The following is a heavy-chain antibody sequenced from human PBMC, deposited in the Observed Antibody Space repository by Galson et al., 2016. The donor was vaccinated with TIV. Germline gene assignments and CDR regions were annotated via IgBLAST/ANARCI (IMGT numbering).Heavy chain of an antibody. CDR2: FDPEDGET. V-gene: IGHV1-24*01. J-gene: IGHJ4*02. CDR1: GYTVTELS. D-gene: IGHD3-22*01. CDR3: ATDLLYYYDSSGYS. Sequence: SVKVSCKVSGYTVTELSMHWVRQAPEKRLEWMGGFDPEDGETIYAQKFQGRVSMTEDTFTDTAYMELSSLVSDDTAVYYCATDLLYYYDSSGYSWGTRTLVTVSS.